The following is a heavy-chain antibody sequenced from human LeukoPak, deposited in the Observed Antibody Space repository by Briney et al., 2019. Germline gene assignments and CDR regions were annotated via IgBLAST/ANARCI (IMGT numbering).Heavy chain of an antibody. CDR3: ARRHSSGWGYGMDV. V-gene: IGHV4-59*08. D-gene: IGHD6-19*01. CDR1: GGSISSYY. J-gene: IGHJ6*02. CDR2: IYYSGST. Sequence: SETLSLTCTVSGGSISSYYWSWIRQPPGKGLEWIGYIYYSGSTNYNPSLKSRVTISVDTSKNQFSLKLSSVTAADTAVYYCARRHSSGWGYGMDVWGQGTTVTVSS.